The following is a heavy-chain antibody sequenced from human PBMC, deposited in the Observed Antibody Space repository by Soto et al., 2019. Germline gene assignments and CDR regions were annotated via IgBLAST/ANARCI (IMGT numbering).Heavy chain of an antibody. CDR2: ISSSSSCI. J-gene: IGHJ6*03. Sequence: PGGSLRLSCAASGFTFSSYSMNWVRQAPGKGLEWVSSISSSSSCIYYADSVKGRFTISRDNAKNSLYLQMNSLRAEDTAVYYCARVLSSSSPGGYYYYYMDVWGKGTTVTVSS. CDR3: ARVLSSSSPGGYYYYYMDV. D-gene: IGHD6-6*01. CDR1: GFTFSSYS. V-gene: IGHV3-21*01.